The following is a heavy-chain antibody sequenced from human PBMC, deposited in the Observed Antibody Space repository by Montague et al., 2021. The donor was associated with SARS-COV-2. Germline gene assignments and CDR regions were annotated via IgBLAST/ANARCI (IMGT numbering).Heavy chain of an antibody. Sequence: SETLSLTCTVSGDSISTYYYSWIWMPPRKGLELICNIYYNEYTNYNPSPKLRIPITVDTSKNQFSLRLSSVTAADTAVYFCARGGATYYYDTSGYVNAFDTWGQGTMVTVSS. CDR1: GDSISTYY. J-gene: IGHJ3*02. V-gene: IGHV4-59*01. CDR2: IYYNEYT. D-gene: IGHD3-22*01. CDR3: ARGGATYYYDTSGYVNAFDT.